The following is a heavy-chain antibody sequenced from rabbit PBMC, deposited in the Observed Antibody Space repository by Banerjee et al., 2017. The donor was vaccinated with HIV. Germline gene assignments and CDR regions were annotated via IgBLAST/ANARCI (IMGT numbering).Heavy chain of an antibody. V-gene: IGHV1S45*01. CDR3: ARGYGGYAAYDFANL. D-gene: IGHD6-1*01. CDR1: GFSFSSIYY. CDR2: IHAGSSGIT. J-gene: IGHJ4*01. Sequence: QEQLEESGGDLVQPEGSLTLTCTASGFSFSSIYYMCWVRQAPGKGLEWIACIHAGSSGITYYASWAKGRFTISKTSSTTVTLQMTSLTAADTATYFCARGYGGYAAYDFANLWGPGTLVTVS.